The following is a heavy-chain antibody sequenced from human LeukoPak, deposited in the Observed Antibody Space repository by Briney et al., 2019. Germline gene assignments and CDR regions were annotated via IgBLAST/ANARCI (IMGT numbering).Heavy chain of an antibody. CDR2: INSDETGT. V-gene: IGHV3-74*01. CDR1: GFSFSNYW. CDR3: AKDQVLRFLEWLLEGVFDY. J-gene: IGHJ4*02. D-gene: IGHD3-3*01. Sequence: GGSLRLSCAASGFSFSNYWMHWVRQAPGEGLVWVSRINSDETGTSYADSVKGRFTISRDNAKNTLYLQMNSLRAEDTAVYYCAKDQVLRFLEWLLEGVFDYWGQGTLVTVSS.